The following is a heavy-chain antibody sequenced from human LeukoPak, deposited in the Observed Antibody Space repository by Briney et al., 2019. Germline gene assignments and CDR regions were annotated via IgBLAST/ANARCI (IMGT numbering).Heavy chain of an antibody. CDR3: ARISAPGTSGWYFGY. J-gene: IGHJ4*02. Sequence: GGSLRLSCVASGFTFSSYEMNWVRQAPGKGLEWVSYISSGGTAIYYADSVKGRFTMSRDNAKNLLYLQMNSLRDEDTAMYYCARISAPGTSGWYFGYWGQGTLVTVSS. V-gene: IGHV3-48*03. CDR2: ISSGGTAI. D-gene: IGHD6-19*01. CDR1: GFTFSSYE.